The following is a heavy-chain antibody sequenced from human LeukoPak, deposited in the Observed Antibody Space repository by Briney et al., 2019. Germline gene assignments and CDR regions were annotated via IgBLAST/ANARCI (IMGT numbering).Heavy chain of an antibody. CDR2: INAASDAT. Sequence: PGGSLRLSCAASGFEFDTYSMNWVRQAPGKGLEWLSYINAASDATFYADSVKGRFTISRDNAKNSLYLQMNSLRAEDTALYYCARDLSDNYTIDYWGQGTLVTVSS. CDR1: GFEFDTYS. V-gene: IGHV3-48*01. J-gene: IGHJ4*02. D-gene: IGHD4-11*01. CDR3: ARDLSDNYTIDY.